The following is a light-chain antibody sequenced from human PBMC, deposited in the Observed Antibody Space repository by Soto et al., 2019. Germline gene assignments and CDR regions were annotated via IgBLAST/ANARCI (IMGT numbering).Light chain of an antibody. Sequence: EIVMTQSPATLSVSPGERATLSCRASQSVSSNLAWYQQKPGQAPRLLIYGASNKATGIPARFSGSGSGTEFTFTISSLQSEDFAVYYCQQYNNWPRTFGQGTKVDIK. J-gene: IGKJ1*01. CDR1: QSVSSN. CDR2: GAS. CDR3: QQYNNWPRT. V-gene: IGKV3-15*01.